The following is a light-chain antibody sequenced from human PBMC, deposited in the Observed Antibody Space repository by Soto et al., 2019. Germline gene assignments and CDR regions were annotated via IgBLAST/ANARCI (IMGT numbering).Light chain of an antibody. CDR3: QQANSFPIT. J-gene: IGKJ5*01. Sequence: DIQMTQSPSALSASVLDIVTITFLSSQSISNWLAWYQQKPGKAPKVVIYEASSLESGVPSRFSGSGSGTEFTLTISSLQPEDFATYYCQQANSFPITFGQGTRLEIK. CDR1: QSISNW. CDR2: EAS. V-gene: IGKV1-5*01.